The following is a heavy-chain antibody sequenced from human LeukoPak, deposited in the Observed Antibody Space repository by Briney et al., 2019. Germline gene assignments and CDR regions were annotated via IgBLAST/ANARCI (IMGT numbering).Heavy chain of an antibody. CDR2: ITAGGSST. D-gene: IGHD3-10*01. CDR3: AKDRDSNRFDP. V-gene: IGHV3-23*01. CDR1: GFTLSTYA. J-gene: IGHJ5*02. Sequence: GGSLTLSCAASGFTLSTYAMTWVRQAPGKGLEWVSGITAGGSSTYYADSVKGRFTISRDNSESTLYLQMNSLRAEDTAVYYCAKDRDSNRFDPWGQGTLVTVSS.